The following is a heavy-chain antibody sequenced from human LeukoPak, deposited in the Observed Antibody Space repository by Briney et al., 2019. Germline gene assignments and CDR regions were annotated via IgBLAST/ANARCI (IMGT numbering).Heavy chain of an antibody. J-gene: IGHJ4*02. Sequence: AGGSLRLSCEASGFTFTMFGMNWVRQPPGKGLEWIGNIFHNGNTYYNPSLKSRVTMSIDTSKKQFSLKLRTATAADTAVYYCARIEDVTRGYNHAYYFDYWGQGTLVTVSS. V-gene: IGHV4-59*04. CDR3: ARIEDVTRGYNHAYYFDY. CDR1: GFTFTMFG. D-gene: IGHD5-18*01. CDR2: IFHNGNT.